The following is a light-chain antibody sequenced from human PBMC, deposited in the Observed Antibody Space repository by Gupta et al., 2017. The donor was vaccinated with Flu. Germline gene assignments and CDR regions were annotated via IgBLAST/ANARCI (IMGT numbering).Light chain of an antibody. J-gene: IGKJ4*01. CDR3: QKYNSAPLLT. CDR1: QGISNY. Sequence: DRVTITCRASQGISNYLAWYQQKPGKVPKLLIYGASTLQSGVPSRFSGSGSGTDFTLTISSLQPEDVATYYCQKYNSAPLLTFGGGTKVEIK. CDR2: GAS. V-gene: IGKV1-27*01.